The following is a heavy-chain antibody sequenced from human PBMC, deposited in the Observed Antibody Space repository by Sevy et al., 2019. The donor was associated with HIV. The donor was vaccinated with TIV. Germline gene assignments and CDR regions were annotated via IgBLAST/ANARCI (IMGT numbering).Heavy chain of an antibody. CDR3: ARGFIAAAGKGVLDY. J-gene: IGHJ4*02. D-gene: IGHD6-13*01. CDR1: GFTFSSYS. Sequence: GGSLRLSCAASGFTFSSYSMNWVRQAPGKGLEWVSYISSSSSTIYYADSVKGQFTISRDNAKNSLYLQMNSLRAEDTAVYYCARGFIAAAGKGVLDYWGQGTLVTVSS. V-gene: IGHV3-48*01. CDR2: ISSSSSTI.